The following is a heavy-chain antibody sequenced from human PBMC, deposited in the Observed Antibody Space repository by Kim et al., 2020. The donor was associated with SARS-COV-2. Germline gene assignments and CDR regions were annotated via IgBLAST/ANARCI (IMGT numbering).Heavy chain of an antibody. Sequence: KFQGRVTMTRDTSISTAYMELSRLRSDDTAVYYCASISPSYDSSGYYFDYWGQGTLVTVSS. V-gene: IGHV1-2*02. J-gene: IGHJ4*02. D-gene: IGHD3-22*01. CDR3: ASISPSYDSSGYYFDY.